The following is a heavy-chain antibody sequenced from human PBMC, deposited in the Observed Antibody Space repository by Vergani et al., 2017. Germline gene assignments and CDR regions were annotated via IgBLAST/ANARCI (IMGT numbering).Heavy chain of an antibody. Sequence: QLQLQESGPGLVKPSATLSLTCSVSGASIRSSNYYWGWIRQPPGKGLEWIASIYYSGSTYYNPSLKSRVTISVDTSKNQFSLKLSSVTAADTAVYYCAREGLSSGWYYAFDIWGQGTMVTVSS. CDR2: IYYSGST. D-gene: IGHD6-19*01. CDR3: AREGLSSGWYYAFDI. CDR1: GASIRSSNYY. J-gene: IGHJ3*02. V-gene: IGHV4-39*02.